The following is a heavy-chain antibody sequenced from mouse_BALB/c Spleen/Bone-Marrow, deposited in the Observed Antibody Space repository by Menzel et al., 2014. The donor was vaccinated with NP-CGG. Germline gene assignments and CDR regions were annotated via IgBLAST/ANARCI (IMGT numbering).Heavy chain of an antibody. Sequence: VQLQQPGPELVKPGASVKISCKASGYSFTGYFMNWVMRSHGKSLEWIGRINPYNGDTFYNQKFKDKATLTIDKSSSTAHMELRSLASEDSAVYYCARIYDYDRGAWFAYWGQGTLVTVSA. J-gene: IGHJ3*01. D-gene: IGHD2-4*01. V-gene: IGHV1-20*02. CDR3: ARIYDYDRGAWFAY. CDR2: INPYNGDT. CDR1: GYSFTGYF.